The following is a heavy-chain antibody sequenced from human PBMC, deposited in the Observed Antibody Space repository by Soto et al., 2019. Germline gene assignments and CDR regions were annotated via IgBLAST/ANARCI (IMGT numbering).Heavy chain of an antibody. D-gene: IGHD3-3*01. CDR1: GDSISSGAYY. J-gene: IGHJ3*02. CDR3: ARAPWRGSNSRGPFHM. V-gene: IGHV4-30-4*01. Sequence: PSETLSLTCTVFGDSISSGAYYWSWIRQPPGKGLELIGYISYSGTPYYNPSLQSRLTMALDTARNQFSLKLTSVTAADTAVYTCARAPWRGSNSRGPFHMWGQGTLVT. CDR2: ISYSGTP.